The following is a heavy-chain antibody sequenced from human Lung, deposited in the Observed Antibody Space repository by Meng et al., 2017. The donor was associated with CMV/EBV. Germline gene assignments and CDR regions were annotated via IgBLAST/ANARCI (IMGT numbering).Heavy chain of an antibody. CDR1: GFTFSSYA. V-gene: IGHV3-30-3*01. CDR2: ISYDGSNK. Sequence: QVQVVGSGGGVVQPGRSLRLSWAASGFTFSSYAMHWVRQAPGKGLEWVAVISYDGSNKYYADSVKGRFTISRDNSKNTLYLQMNSLRAEDTAVYYCARGQWHSLDYWGQGTLVTVSS. J-gene: IGHJ4*02. CDR3: ARGQWHSLDY. D-gene: IGHD6-19*01.